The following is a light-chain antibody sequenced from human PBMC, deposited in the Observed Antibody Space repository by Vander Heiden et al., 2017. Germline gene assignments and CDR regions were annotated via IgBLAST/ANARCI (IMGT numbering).Light chain of an antibody. Sequence: IVLTQSPGTLSLSPGEGATLSCRASQSVSSTYLAWYQQKPGQAPRLLIYGASSRATGIPDRFSGSGSGTDFTLTISRLEPEDFAVYDCQQYGSSPLTFGGGTKVEIK. CDR3: QQYGSSPLT. CDR2: GAS. V-gene: IGKV3-20*01. CDR1: QSVSSTY. J-gene: IGKJ4*01.